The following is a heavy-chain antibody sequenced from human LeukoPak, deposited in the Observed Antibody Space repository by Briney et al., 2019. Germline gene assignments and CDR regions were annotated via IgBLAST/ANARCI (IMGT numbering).Heavy chain of an antibody. CDR3: ASLDYGDYYFDY. J-gene: IGHJ4*02. V-gene: IGHV4-31*03. CDR2: IYYSGST. CDR1: GGSISSSSYY. D-gene: IGHD4-17*01. Sequence: SETLSLTCTVSGGSISSSSYYWGWIRQHPGKGLEWIGYIYYSGSTYYNPSLKSRVTISVDTSKNQFSLKLSSVTAADTAVYYCASLDYGDYYFDYWGQGTLVTVSS.